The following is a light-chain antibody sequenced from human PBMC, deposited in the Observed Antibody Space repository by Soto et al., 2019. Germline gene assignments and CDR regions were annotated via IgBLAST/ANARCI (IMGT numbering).Light chain of an antibody. V-gene: IGKV3-11*01. CDR3: QQRSNWPPT. J-gene: IGKJ2*01. Sequence: VFTQSPATLSLSPGERATLSCRASQSVSSYLAWYQQKPGQAPRLLIYDASNRATGIPARFSGSGSGTDFTLTISSLEPEDFAVYYCQQRSNWPPTFGQGTKLEIK. CDR2: DAS. CDR1: QSVSSY.